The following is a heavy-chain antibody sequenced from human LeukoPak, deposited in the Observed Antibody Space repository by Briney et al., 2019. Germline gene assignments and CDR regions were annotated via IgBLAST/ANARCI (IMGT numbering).Heavy chain of an antibody. CDR1: GYTFTGYY. V-gene: IGHV1-2*02. J-gene: IGHJ4*02. Sequence: ASVKVSCKASGYTFTGYYMHWVRQAPGQGLEWMGWINPNSGGTNYAQKFQGRVTMTRDTSISTAYMELSRLRSDDTAVYYCARVINDSSGYYNYWGQGTLVTVSS. CDR3: ARVINDSSGYYNY. CDR2: INPNSGGT. D-gene: IGHD3-22*01.